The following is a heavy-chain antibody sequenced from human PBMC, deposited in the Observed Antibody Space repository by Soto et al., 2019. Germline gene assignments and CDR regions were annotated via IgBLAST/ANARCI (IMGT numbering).Heavy chain of an antibody. J-gene: IGHJ4*02. CDR3: AKDINPSWGWHLDY. CDR1: GFTFDDYA. CDR2: TSSNSGSI. D-gene: IGHD6-13*01. Sequence: EVQLVESGGGLVQPGRSLRLSCAASGFTFDDYAMHWVRQAPGKGLEWVTGTSSNSGSIGYADSVKGRFTISRDNAKNSLYLQMNSLRTEDTALYYCAKDINPSWGWHLDYWGQGTLVTVSS. V-gene: IGHV3-9*01.